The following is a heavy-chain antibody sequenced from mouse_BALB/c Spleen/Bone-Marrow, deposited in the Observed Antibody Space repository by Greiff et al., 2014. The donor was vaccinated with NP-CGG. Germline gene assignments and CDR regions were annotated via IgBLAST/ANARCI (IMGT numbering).Heavy chain of an antibody. Sequence: QVQLQHPGPELVKPGASVRISCKASGYTFTSYYIHWVKQRPGQGLEWIGWIYPGNVNTKYNEKFKGKATLTADKSSSTAYMQLSSLTSEDSAVYFCARSLSRYAMDYWGQGTSVTVSS. V-gene: IGHV1S56*01. D-gene: IGHD6-2*01. CDR3: ARSLSRYAMDY. J-gene: IGHJ4*01. CDR2: IYPGNVNT. CDR1: GYTFTSYY.